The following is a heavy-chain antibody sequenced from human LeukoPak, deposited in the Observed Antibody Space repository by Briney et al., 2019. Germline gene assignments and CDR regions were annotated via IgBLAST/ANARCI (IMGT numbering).Heavy chain of an antibody. CDR1: GGSISSYY. D-gene: IGHD5-18*01. J-gene: IGHJ4*02. CDR2: IYYSGST. CDR3: AISSRQGYSVGTLDY. V-gene: IGHV4-59*06. Sequence: SETLSLTCTVSGGSISSYYWSWIRQPPGKGLEWIGYIYYSGSTYYNPSLKSRVTISVDTSKNQFSLKLSSVTAADTAVYYCAISSRQGYSVGTLDYWGQGTLVTVSS.